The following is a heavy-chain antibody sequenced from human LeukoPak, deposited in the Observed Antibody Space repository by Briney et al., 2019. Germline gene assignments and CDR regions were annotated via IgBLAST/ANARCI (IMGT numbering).Heavy chain of an antibody. J-gene: IGHJ6*02. D-gene: IGHD6-13*01. Sequence: GGSLRLSCVASGFTFSSYGMHWVRQAPGKGLEWVAVIWYDGSNKYYADSVKGRFTISRDNSKNTLNLQMNSLRAEDTAVYYCARDLIAADYGMDVWGQGTTVTVSS. CDR1: GFTFSSYG. V-gene: IGHV3-33*01. CDR3: ARDLIAADYGMDV. CDR2: IWYDGSNK.